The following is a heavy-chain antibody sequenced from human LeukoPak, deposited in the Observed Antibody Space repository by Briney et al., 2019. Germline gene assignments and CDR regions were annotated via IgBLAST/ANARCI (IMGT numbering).Heavy chain of an antibody. Sequence: GGSLRLTCADSGFTFSSSGMHWVRQAPGKGPEWVAFTRFDDSYKAYGDSVKGRFTISRDNSKNTLYLQMDSLRSDDTAVYYCAKSSAGITWFDPWGQGTLVTVSS. CDR1: GFTFSSSG. CDR3: AKSSAGITWFDP. D-gene: IGHD1-1*01. J-gene: IGHJ5*02. V-gene: IGHV3-30*02. CDR2: TRFDDSYK.